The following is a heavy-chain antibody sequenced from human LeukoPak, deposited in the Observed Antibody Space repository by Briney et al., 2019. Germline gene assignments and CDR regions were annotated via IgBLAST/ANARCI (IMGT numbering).Heavy chain of an antibody. CDR2: ISYDGTNK. J-gene: IGHJ4*02. Sequence: PGRSLRLSCAASGFTFSSFTMHWVRQTPGEGLEWLAVISYDGTNKFYADSVKGRFTVSRDNSKNTLYLQIDSLRAEDTAVYYCVRAGVYYDNSEYLKLDYWGQGTLVTVSS. CDR1: GFTFSSFT. V-gene: IGHV3-30*04. D-gene: IGHD3-22*01. CDR3: VRAGVYYDNSEYLKLDY.